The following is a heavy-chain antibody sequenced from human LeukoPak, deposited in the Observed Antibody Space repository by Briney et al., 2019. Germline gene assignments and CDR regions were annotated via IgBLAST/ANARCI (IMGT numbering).Heavy chain of an antibody. V-gene: IGHV3-7*03. CDR3: AKWYYDILTGYYYRSYYFDY. CDR2: IKQDGSEK. CDR1: GFTLSSYW. D-gene: IGHD3-9*01. J-gene: IGHJ4*02. Sequence: PGGSLRLSCAASGFTLSSYWMSWVRQAPGKGLEWVANIKQDGSEKYYVDSVKGRFTISRDNATNSLYLQMNSLRAEDTAVYYCAKWYYDILTGYYYRSYYFDYWGQGTLVTVSS.